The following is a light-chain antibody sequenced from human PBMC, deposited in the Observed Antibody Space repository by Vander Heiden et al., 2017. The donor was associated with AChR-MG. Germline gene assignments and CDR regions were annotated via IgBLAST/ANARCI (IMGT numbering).Light chain of an antibody. Sequence: EIVMTQSPATLSVPPGERATLSCRASQSVSRTLAWYQQKPGQAPRLLIYGASTRATGIPARFSGSGSGTEFTLTISRLQSEDFAVYYCQQYNNWPPYTFGQGTKLEIK. CDR1: QSVSRT. CDR2: GAS. J-gene: IGKJ2*01. V-gene: IGKV3-15*01. CDR3: QQYNNWPPYT.